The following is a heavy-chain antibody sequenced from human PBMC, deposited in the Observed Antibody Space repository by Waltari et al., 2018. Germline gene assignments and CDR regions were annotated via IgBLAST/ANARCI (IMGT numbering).Heavy chain of an antibody. Sequence: QVQLVQSGAEVKKPGSSVKVSCKASGGTFSSYAISWVRQAPGQGLEWMGGIIPIFGTANYDKKFKGRVTITADESTSTAYMELSSLRAEDTAVYYCARGIAMAHRAYYFDYWGQGTLVTVSS. CDR2: IIPIFGTA. CDR3: ARGIAMAHRAYYFDY. D-gene: IGHD5-18*01. CDR1: GGTFSSYA. V-gene: IGHV1-69*01. J-gene: IGHJ4*02.